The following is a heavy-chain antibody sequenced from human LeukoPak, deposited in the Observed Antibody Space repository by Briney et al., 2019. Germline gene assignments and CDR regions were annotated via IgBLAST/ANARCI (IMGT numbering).Heavy chain of an antibody. D-gene: IGHD6-13*01. CDR2: ISYDGSNK. Sequence: GGSLRLSCAASGFTFSSYAMHWVRQAPGKGLEWVAVISYDGSNKYYADSVKGRFTISRDNSKNTLYLQMNSLRAEDTAVYYCARNTHIAADSSSLGYWGQGTLVTVSS. J-gene: IGHJ4*02. CDR3: ARNTHIAADSSSLGY. CDR1: GFTFSSYA. V-gene: IGHV3-30*04.